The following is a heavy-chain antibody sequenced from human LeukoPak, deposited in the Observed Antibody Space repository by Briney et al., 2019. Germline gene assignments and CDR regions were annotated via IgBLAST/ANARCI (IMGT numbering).Heavy chain of an antibody. CDR2: IYYSGST. J-gene: IGHJ4*02. D-gene: IGHD3-3*01. CDR3: ARGGTIFGVVDLDY. CDR1: GGSISGYY. Sequence: SETLSLTCTVSGGSISGYYWSWIRQPPGKGLEWIGYIYYSGSTNYNPSLKRRVTISVDTSKNQFTLKLSSVTAADTAVYYCARGGTIFGVVDLDYWGQGTLVTVSS. V-gene: IGHV4-59*01.